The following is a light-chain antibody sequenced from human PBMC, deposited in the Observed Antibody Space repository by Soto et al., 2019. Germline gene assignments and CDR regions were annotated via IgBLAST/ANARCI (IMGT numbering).Light chain of an antibody. Sequence: EIVLTQSPGTLSLSPGERATLSCRASQSVSSYLAWYQQKPGQAPRLLIYDASNRANGIPARFSGSGSGTDFTLTISSLEPEDFAVYYCQQRSNWPLTFGGGTKVEIK. CDR2: DAS. J-gene: IGKJ4*01. V-gene: IGKV3-11*01. CDR3: QQRSNWPLT. CDR1: QSVSSY.